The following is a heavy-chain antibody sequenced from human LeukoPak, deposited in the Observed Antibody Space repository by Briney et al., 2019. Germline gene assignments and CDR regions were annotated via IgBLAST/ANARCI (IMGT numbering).Heavy chain of an antibody. D-gene: IGHD2-2*01. CDR1: GFSFSEYY. CDR3: ARHSEGPVNDAFDI. CDR2: LSSSGRYT. Sequence: GGSLRLSCAASGFSFSEYYMTWIRQAPGKGLEWVSNLSSSGRYTNYADSVRGRFTISRDNAKKSLYLQMNSLRAEDTAVYYCARHSEGPVNDAFDIWGQGTKVTVSS. V-gene: IGHV3-11*03. J-gene: IGHJ3*02.